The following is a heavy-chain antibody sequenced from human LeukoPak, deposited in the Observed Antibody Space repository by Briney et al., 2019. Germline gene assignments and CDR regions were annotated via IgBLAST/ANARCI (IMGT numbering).Heavy chain of an antibody. Sequence: SGGSLRLSCAASGFTVSNNYMTWVRQAPGKGLESVSVINDGGRTFYADSVKGRFTISRDNTKNMLYLQMSSLRAEDTAVYYCAGAPETGHWGQGTLVTVSS. V-gene: IGHV3-66*01. CDR3: AGAPETGH. J-gene: IGHJ4*02. CDR2: INDGGRT. D-gene: IGHD5-24*01. CDR1: GFTVSNNY.